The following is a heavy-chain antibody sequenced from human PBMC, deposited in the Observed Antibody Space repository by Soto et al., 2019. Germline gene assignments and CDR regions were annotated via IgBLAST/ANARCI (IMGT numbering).Heavy chain of an antibody. Sequence: QVQLVQSGAEVRKPGASVTVSCRSSGDSFNDYYIHWVRQAPGQGFEWMGRSNPNGGVTKYAQKFQGWVSMTRDTSIRTVYKQLSRLRSDDTAFDYGARESGGATATLDYYYFYIDVWGTGTTVTVSS. CDR1: GDSFNDYY. V-gene: IGHV1-2*04. D-gene: IGHD1-26*01. CDR3: ARESGGATATLDYYYFYIDV. CDR2: SNPNGGVT. J-gene: IGHJ6*03.